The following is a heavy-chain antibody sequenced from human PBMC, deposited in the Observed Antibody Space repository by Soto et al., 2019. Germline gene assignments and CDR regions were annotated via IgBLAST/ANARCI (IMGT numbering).Heavy chain of an antibody. CDR1: GFTFTNAW. Sequence: GGSLRLSCGASGFTFTNAWMSWVRQPPGKGLDWVGRIKSKTDGGTTDYATPVKGRFSISRDDSKNTLYLQLNSLKTEDTAIYYCATSNYYESGTFPQAPFDYWGQGTLVTVSS. CDR2: IKSKTDGGTT. CDR3: ATSNYYESGTFPQAPFDY. J-gene: IGHJ4*02. V-gene: IGHV3-15*01. D-gene: IGHD3-10*01.